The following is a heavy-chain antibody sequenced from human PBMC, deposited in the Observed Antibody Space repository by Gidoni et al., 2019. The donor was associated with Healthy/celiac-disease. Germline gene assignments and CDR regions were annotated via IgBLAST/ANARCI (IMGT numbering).Heavy chain of an antibody. CDR3: ARGRVVVPAAIRGPAFDY. V-gene: IGHV4-34*01. J-gene: IGHJ4*02. Sequence: QVQLQQWGAGLLKPSETLSLTCAVYGGSFSGYYWSWIRQPPGKGLEWIGEINHSGSTNYNPSLKSRVTISVDTSKNQFSLKLSSVTAADTAVYYCARGRVVVPAAIRGPAFDYWGQGTLVTVSS. D-gene: IGHD2-2*02. CDR1: GGSFSGYY. CDR2: INHSGST.